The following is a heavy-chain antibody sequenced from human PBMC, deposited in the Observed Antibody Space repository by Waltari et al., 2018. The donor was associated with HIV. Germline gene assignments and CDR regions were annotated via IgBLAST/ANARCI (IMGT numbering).Heavy chain of an antibody. V-gene: IGHV3-30-3*01. CDR1: GVTSRSYA. CDR3: ARGLTQQQPPFFDY. D-gene: IGHD6-13*01. J-gene: IGHJ4*02. CDR2: ISYDGSNQ. Sequence: QVQLVESGGGVVQPGRSLRLSCAASGVTSRSYAMHGVRQTPGKGLEWVAVISYDGSNQYYGDSVKGRFTISRDNSKNTLYLQMNSLRAEDTAVYYCARGLTQQQPPFFDYWGQGTLVTVSS.